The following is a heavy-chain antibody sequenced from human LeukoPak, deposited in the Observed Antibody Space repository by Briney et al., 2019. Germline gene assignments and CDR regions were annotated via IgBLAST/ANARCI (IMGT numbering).Heavy chain of an antibody. CDR1: GYTLTDYY. V-gene: IGHV1-69-2*01. J-gene: IGHJ4*02. CDR3: ATVHSSSWYFAIDY. Sequence: ASVKVSCKVSGYTLTDYYMHWVQQAPGKGLEWMGLVDPEDGETIYAEKFQGRVTITADKSTDTAYMELSSLRSEDTAVYYCATVHSSSWYFAIDYWGQGTLVTVSS. D-gene: IGHD6-13*01. CDR2: VDPEDGET.